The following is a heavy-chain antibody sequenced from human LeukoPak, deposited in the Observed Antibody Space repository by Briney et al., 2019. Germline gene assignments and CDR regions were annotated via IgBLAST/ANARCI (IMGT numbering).Heavy chain of an antibody. D-gene: IGHD3-10*01. J-gene: IGHJ6*02. CDR2: ISSSSSYI. CDR1: GFTFSDYY. CDR3: AREFDIKGYGSGSYPHNGMDV. V-gene: IGHV3-21*01. Sequence: PGGSLRLSCAASGFTFSDYYMNWVRQAPGKGLEWVSSISSSSSYIYYADSVKGRFTISRDNAKNSLYLQMNSLRAEDTAVYYCAREFDIKGYGSGSYPHNGMDVWGQGTTVTVSS.